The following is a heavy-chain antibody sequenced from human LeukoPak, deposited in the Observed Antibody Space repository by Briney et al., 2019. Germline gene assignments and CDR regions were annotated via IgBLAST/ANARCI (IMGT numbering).Heavy chain of an antibody. CDR2: VNPSGGST. D-gene: IGHD3-22*01. Sequence: GASVKVSCKASGYTFTSYYMHWVRQAPGQGLEWMGIVNPSGGSTSYAQKFQGRVTMTRDTSTSTAYMELSSLRSEDTAVYYCARGSGSTKQSLKSRPNYYYMDVWGKGTTVTVSS. CDR1: GYTFTSYY. J-gene: IGHJ6*03. CDR3: ARGSGSTKQSLKSRPNYYYMDV. V-gene: IGHV1-46*01.